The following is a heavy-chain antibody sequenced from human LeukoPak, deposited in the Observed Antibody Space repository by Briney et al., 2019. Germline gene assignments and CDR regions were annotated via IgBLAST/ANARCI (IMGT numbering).Heavy chain of an antibody. D-gene: IGHD3-16*02. J-gene: IGHJ6*03. CDR2: INSKGGST. CDR1: GFTFNSYA. CDR3: ARGEDYVWGNYRDHYYYYMDV. V-gene: IGHV3-64*01. Sequence: GGSLRLSCAASGFTFNSYAMHWVRQAPGKGLEYVAGINSKGGSTNHAKSVKGRFAISRDNSKSTLYLQMGSLRAEDMAVYYCARGEDYVWGNYRDHYYYYMDVWGRGTTVTVSS.